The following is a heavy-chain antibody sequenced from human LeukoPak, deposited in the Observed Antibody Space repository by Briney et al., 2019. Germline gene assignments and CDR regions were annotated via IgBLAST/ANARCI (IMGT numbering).Heavy chain of an antibody. D-gene: IGHD3-16*01. CDR3: ARVSNSGWGSRFDP. Sequence: GGSLRLSCAASGFTFSSSAMSWVRQAPGKGLEWVSSISSSSSYISYADSLKGRFTISRDNAKISLYLQMNSLRAEDTAVYYCARVSNSGWGSRFDPWGQGTLVTVSS. CDR2: ISSSSSYI. V-gene: IGHV3-21*01. J-gene: IGHJ5*02. CDR1: GFTFSSSA.